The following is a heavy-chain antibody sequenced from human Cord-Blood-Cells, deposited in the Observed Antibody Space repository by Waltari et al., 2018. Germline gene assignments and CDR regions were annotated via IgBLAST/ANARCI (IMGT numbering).Heavy chain of an antibody. CDR2: IYYSGST. J-gene: IGHJ3*02. CDR3: ARDFQRYGIVGATGAFDI. CDR1: GGSISSYY. V-gene: IGHV4-59*01. Sequence: QVQLQESGPGLVKPSETLSLTCTVSGGSISSYYWSWIRQPPGKGLEWIGYIYYSGSTNNNPSLKSRVTISVDTSKNQFSLKRSSVTAADTAVYYCARDFQRYGIVGATGAFDIWGQGTMVTVSS. D-gene: IGHD1-26*01.